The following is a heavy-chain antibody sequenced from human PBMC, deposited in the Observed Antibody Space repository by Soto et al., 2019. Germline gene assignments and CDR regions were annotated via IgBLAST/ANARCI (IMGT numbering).Heavy chain of an antibody. D-gene: IGHD3-16*01. Sequence: QVQLQESGPGLVKPSETLSLSCNVSGGSISGHYWSWVRQTPGKGLEWIGYIYYSGSTNYNPSLKSRVIISVDTSKNHFSLRLTSVTAADTAVYYCARGPYYDLIWNYYYMDVWGKGTTVTVSS. J-gene: IGHJ6*03. CDR1: GGSISGHY. CDR3: ARGPYYDLIWNYYYMDV. CDR2: IYYSGST. V-gene: IGHV4-59*08.